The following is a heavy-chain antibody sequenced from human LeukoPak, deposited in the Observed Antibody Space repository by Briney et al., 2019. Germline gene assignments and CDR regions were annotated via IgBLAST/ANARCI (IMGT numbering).Heavy chain of an antibody. J-gene: IGHJ5*02. CDR3: ARNWADYVWGSYRYTPPRNWFDP. CDR1: GGSFSGYY. Sequence: SETLSLTCAVYGGSFSGYYWSWIRQPPGKGLEWIGEINHSGSTNYNPSLKSRVTTSVDTSKNQFSLKLSSVAAADTAVYYCARNWADYVWGSYRYTPPRNWFDPWGQGTLVTVSS. CDR2: INHSGST. D-gene: IGHD3-16*02. V-gene: IGHV4-34*01.